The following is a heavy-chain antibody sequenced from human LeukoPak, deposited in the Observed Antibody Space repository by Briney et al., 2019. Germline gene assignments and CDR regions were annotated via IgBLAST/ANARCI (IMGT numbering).Heavy chain of an antibody. J-gene: IGHJ4*02. Sequence: PGGSLRLSCAASGFTLRSYTMNWVRQAPGKGLEWVSSISSSISYIYSAESVKGRFTISRDNAKNSLYLQMSSLRAEDTAVYYCARGTSGGHYYFDYWGQGTLVTVSS. V-gene: IGHV3-21*01. CDR3: ARGTSGGHYYFDY. CDR2: ISSSISYI. CDR1: GFTLRSYT. D-gene: IGHD2-2*01.